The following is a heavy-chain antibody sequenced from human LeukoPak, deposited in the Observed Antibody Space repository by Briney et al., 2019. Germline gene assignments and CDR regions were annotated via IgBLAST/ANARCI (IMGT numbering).Heavy chain of an antibody. J-gene: IGHJ5*02. V-gene: IGHV4-34*01. CDR1: GGPFSGYY. CDR2: INHSGST. Sequence: PETLSLTCAVYGGPFSGYYWSWIRQPPGKGLEWIGEINHSGSTNYNPSLKSRVTISVDTSKNQFSLKLSSVTAADTAVYYCARGLRGYSSGWYRRGHWFDPWGQGTLVTVSS. D-gene: IGHD6-19*01. CDR3: ARGLRGYSSGWYRRGHWFDP.